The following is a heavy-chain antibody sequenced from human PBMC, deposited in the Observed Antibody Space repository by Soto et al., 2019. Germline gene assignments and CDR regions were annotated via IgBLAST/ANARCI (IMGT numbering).Heavy chain of an antibody. D-gene: IGHD3-3*01. CDR3: TTDFDFWSGYYIY. V-gene: IGHV3-15*01. CDR1: GFTFSNAW. Sequence: KAGGVPEISCAASGFTFSNAWMSWVRQAPGKRLEWVGRIKSKTDGGTTDYAAPVKGRFTISRDDSKNTLYLQMNSLKTEDTAVYYCTTDFDFWSGYYIYWGQGTLVTVSS. J-gene: IGHJ4*02. CDR2: IKSKTDGGTT.